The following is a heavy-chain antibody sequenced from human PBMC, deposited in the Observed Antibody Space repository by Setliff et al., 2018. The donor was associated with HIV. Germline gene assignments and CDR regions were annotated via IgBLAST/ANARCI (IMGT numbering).Heavy chain of an antibody. Sequence: SVKVSCKTSGGTFSSYAISWVRQAPGQGLEWMGWISAYNGTANYAQKFQGRVTITADESTNIAHMELSSLTFEDTAVYYCAREGDFGYAAGRHLDSWGQGTLVTVSS. CDR1: GGTFSSYA. J-gene: IGHJ4*02. D-gene: IGHD2-21*01. V-gene: IGHV1-69*13. CDR3: AREGDFGYAAGRHLDS. CDR2: ISAYNGTA.